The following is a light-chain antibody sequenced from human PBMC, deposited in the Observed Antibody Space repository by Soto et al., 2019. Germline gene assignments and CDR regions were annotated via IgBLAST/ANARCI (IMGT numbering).Light chain of an antibody. CDR1: QDISNY. Sequence: DIQMTQSPSSLSASVGDRVTITCQASQDISNYLNWYQQKPGKAPKLLIYDASNLETGFPARFSGSGSATDFTFTISSLQPEDISTYHCQQYGNLLWTFCQGTKVEIK. J-gene: IGKJ1*01. V-gene: IGKV1-33*01. CDR2: DAS. CDR3: QQYGNLLWT.